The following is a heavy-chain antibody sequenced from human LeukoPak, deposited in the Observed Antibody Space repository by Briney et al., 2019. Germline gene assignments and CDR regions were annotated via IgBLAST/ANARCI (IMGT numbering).Heavy chain of an antibody. CDR1: GFTFDNYE. V-gene: IGHV3-48*03. CDR2: ISSSGSTI. Sequence: GGSLRLSCAASGFTFDNYEMNWVRQAPGKGLEWVSYISSSGSTIYYADSVKGRFTISRDNVKNSLYLQMNNLRVEDTAVYYCAREALLFKFDYWGRGTLVTVSS. J-gene: IGHJ4*02. D-gene: IGHD2-21*01. CDR3: AREALLFKFDY.